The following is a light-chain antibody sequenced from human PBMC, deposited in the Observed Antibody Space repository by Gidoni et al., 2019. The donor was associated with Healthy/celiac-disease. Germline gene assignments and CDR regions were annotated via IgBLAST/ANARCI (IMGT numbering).Light chain of an antibody. V-gene: IGKV1-5*03. J-gene: IGKJ1*01. CDR3: QQYNSYWT. CDR2: TAS. CDR1: QSITSW. Sequence: DIKMTQSPSTLSASVGDRVTITCRASQSITSWLSWYQQKPGKAPNLLIYTASSLESGVPSRFSGSGSGTEFTLTISSLQPDDFATYYCQQYNSYWTFGQGTKVEIK.